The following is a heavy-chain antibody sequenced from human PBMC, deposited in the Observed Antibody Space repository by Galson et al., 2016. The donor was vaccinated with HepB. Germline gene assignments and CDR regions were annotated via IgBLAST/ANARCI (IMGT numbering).Heavy chain of an antibody. J-gene: IGHJ6*02. D-gene: IGHD6-19*01. CDR2: TYSRSRWHT. V-gene: IGHV6-1*01. Sequence: CAISGDSVSSKTVAWNWIRQSPSRGLEWLGGTYSRSRWHTDYAPSMKSRITISSDTSKNQFSLQLNSVTPEDTAVYYCVRAATTLRSGWKTLAPRYYYSGMDVWGQGTTVTVSS. CDR1: GDSVSSKTVA. CDR3: VRAATTLRSGWKTLAPRYYYSGMDV.